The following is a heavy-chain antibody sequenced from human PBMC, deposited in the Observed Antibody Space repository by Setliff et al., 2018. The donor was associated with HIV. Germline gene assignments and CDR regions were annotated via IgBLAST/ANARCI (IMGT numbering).Heavy chain of an antibody. CDR1: GFSLSNYW. D-gene: IGHD1-1*01. CDR2: IKEDGSDI. CDR3: AKDPKRYEPYYFDY. V-gene: IGHV3-7*01. Sequence: PGGSLRLSCVGTGFSLSNYWMGWVRQAPGKGLEWVANIKEDGSDIYYVDSVKGRFTISRDNSKNTLYLQMNSLRAEDTAVYYCAKDPKRYEPYYFDYWGQGTLVTVSS. J-gene: IGHJ4*02.